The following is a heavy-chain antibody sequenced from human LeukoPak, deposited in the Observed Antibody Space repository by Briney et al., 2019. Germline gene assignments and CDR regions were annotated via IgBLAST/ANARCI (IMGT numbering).Heavy chain of an antibody. CDR2: TYYRSKWYN. CDR3: ARSGGGKDYYHYYYMDV. Sequence: SQTLSLTCAISGDSVSSNSAAWNWIRQSPSRGLEWLGRTYYRSKWYNDYAVSVKSRITINPDTSKNQFSLQLNSVTPEDTAVYYCARSGGGKDYYHYYYMDVWGKGTTVTVSS. CDR1: GDSVSSNSAA. D-gene: IGHD3-16*01. V-gene: IGHV6-1*01. J-gene: IGHJ6*03.